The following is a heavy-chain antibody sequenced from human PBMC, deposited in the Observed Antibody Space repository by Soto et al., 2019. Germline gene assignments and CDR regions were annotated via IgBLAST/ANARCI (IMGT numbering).Heavy chain of an antibody. J-gene: IGHJ4*02. CDR1: GGSISSSNW. D-gene: IGHD3-9*01. CDR3: ASAPQYYDILTGYSPPLQFDY. CDR2: IYHSGST. Sequence: SETLSLTCAVSGGSISSSNWWSWVRQPAGKGLEWIGEIYHSGSTNYNPSLKSRVTISVDKSKNQFSLKLSSVTAADTAVYYCASAPQYYDILTGYSPPLQFDYWGQGTLVT. V-gene: IGHV4-4*02.